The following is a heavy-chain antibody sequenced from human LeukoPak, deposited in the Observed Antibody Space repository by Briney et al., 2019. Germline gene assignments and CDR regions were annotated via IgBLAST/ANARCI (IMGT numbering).Heavy chain of an antibody. D-gene: IGHD5-18*01. CDR3: ARDGDTATAPDY. V-gene: IGHV4-4*07. CDR2: IYTSGST. CDR1: GGSISSYY. Sequence: SETLSLTCTVSGGSISSYYWSWIRQPAGKGLEWIGRIYTSGSTDYNPSLKSRVTMSVDTSKNQFSLKLWSVTAADTAVYYCARDGDTATAPDYWGQGTLVTVSS. J-gene: IGHJ4*02.